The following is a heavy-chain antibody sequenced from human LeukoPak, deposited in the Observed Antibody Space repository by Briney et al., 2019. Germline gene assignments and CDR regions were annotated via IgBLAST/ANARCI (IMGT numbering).Heavy chain of an antibody. CDR1: GGTFSGYA. CDR3: ARDRIIALTTVTRGPFDY. D-gene: IGHD4-17*01. J-gene: IGHJ4*02. CDR2: IIPILGIA. V-gene: IGHV1-69*04. Sequence: SVKVSCKASGGTFSGYAISWVRQAPGQGLEWMGRIIPILGIANYAQKFQGRVTITADKSTSTAYMELSSLRSEDTAVCYCARDRIIALTTVTRGPFDYWGQGTLVTVSS.